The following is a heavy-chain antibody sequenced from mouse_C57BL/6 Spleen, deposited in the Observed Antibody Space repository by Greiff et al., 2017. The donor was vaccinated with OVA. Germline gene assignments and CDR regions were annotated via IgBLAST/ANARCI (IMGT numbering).Heavy chain of an antibody. J-gene: IGHJ3*01. CDR2: ILPGSGST. Sequence: QVQLQQSGAELMKPGASVKLSCKATGYTFTGYWIEWVKQRPGHGLEWIGEILPGSGSTNYNAKFKGKATFTADTSSNTAYMQLSSLTTEDSAIYYCAIIPDWFAYWGQGTLVTVSA. CDR1: GYTFTGYW. V-gene: IGHV1-9*01. CDR3: AIIPDWFAY.